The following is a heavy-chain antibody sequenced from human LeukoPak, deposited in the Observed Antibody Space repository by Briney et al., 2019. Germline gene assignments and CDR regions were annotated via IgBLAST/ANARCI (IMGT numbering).Heavy chain of an antibody. V-gene: IGHV3-48*04. CDR3: ARHPAGTLVPFDY. CDR1: GFSFSSYS. J-gene: IGHJ4*02. Sequence: GGSLRLSCAASGFSFSSYSMNWVRQAPGKGLEWVSYISSSSSTIYYADSVKGRFTISRDNAKDSLYLQMNSLRAEDTAVYYCARHPAGTLVPFDYWGQGTLVTVSS. D-gene: IGHD6-13*01. CDR2: ISSSSSTI.